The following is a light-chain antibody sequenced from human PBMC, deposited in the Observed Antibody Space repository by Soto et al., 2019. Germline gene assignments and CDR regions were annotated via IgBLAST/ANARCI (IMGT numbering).Light chain of an antibody. J-gene: IGKJ2*03. CDR1: QSVRSSY. Sequence: ENVLTQSPGTLSLSPGERATLSCRASQSVRSSYLAWYQQRPGHAPRLLIYGASTRATDIPDRFSGSGSGTDFTITISSLEPEDFAMFYCQQYGSSPYSFGQGTKLEL. CDR3: QQYGSSPYS. V-gene: IGKV3-20*01. CDR2: GAS.